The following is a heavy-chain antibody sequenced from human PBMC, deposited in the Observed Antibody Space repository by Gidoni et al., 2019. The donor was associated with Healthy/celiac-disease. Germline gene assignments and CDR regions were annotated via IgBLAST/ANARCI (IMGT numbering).Heavy chain of an antibody. CDR3: ARDLYGDYAYGGYNWFDP. V-gene: IGHV3-33*01. Sequence: QVQLVESGGGVVQPGRSLRLSCAASGFTFSSYGLHWVRQAPGKGLEWVAFIWYDGSNKYYADSVKGRFTISRDNSKNTLYLQMNSLRAEDTAVYYCARDLYGDYAYGGYNWFDPWGQGTLVTVSS. CDR2: IWYDGSNK. J-gene: IGHJ5*02. CDR1: GFTFSSYG. D-gene: IGHD4-17*01.